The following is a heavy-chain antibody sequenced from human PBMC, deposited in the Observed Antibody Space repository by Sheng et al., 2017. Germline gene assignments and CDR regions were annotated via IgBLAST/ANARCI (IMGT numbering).Heavy chain of an antibody. J-gene: IGHJ4*02. CDR1: GGTFSSYA. CDR3: ASWGYYGSGSQVYYFDY. D-gene: IGHD3-10*01. Sequence: QVQLVQSGAEVKKPGSSVKVSCKASGGTFSSYAISWVRQAPGQGLEWMGGIIPIFGTANYAQKFQGRVTITADESTSTAYMELSSLRSEDTAVYYCASWGYYGSGSQVYYFDYWGQGTLVTVSS. V-gene: IGHV1-69*13. CDR2: IIPIFGTA.